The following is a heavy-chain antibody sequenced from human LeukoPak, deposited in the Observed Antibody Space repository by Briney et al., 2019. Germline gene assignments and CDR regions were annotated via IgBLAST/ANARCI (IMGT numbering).Heavy chain of an antibody. CDR3: ARDSSGWFRTHYGKDV. V-gene: IGHV1-2*04. D-gene: IGHD6-19*01. Sequence: ASVKVSCKASGYTFTGYYMHWVRQAPGRGLEWMGWINPNSGGTNYAQKFQGWVTMTRDTSISTAYMELSRLRSDDTAVYYCARDSSGWFRTHYGKDVWGQGTTVTVSS. J-gene: IGHJ6*02. CDR1: GYTFTGYY. CDR2: INPNSGGT.